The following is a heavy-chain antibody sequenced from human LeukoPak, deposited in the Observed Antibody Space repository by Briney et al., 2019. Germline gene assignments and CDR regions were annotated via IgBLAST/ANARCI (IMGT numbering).Heavy chain of an antibody. Sequence: PGGSLRLSCAASGFTFSSYGMHWVRQAPGKGLEWVAVISYDGSNKYYADSVKGRFTISRDNSKNTLHLQMNSLRAEDTAVYYCAKDSSASYASGSYSFDYWGQGTLVTVSS. CDR2: ISYDGSNK. V-gene: IGHV3-30*18. CDR3: AKDSSASYASGSYSFDY. J-gene: IGHJ4*02. CDR1: GFTFSSYG. D-gene: IGHD3-10*01.